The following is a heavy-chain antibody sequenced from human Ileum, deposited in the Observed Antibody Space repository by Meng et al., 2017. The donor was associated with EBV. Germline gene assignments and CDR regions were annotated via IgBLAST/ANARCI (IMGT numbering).Heavy chain of an antibody. J-gene: IGHJ4*02. CDR2: IIPILGIA. D-gene: IGHD5-24*01. Sequence: QVQLVQSGAEVKKPGSPVKVSCKASGGTFSSYAISWVRQAPGQGLEWMGGIIPILGIANYAQKFQGRVTITADKSTSTAYMELSSLRSEDTAVYYCARERPGGMATTPYFDYWGQGTLVTVAS. V-gene: IGHV1-69*10. CDR1: GGTFSSYA. CDR3: ARERPGGMATTPYFDY.